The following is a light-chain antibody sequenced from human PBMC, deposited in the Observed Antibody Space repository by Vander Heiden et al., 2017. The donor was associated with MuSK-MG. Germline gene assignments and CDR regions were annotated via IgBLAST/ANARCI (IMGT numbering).Light chain of an antibody. CDR1: SSTIGSNT. CDR2: SNN. V-gene: IGLV1-44*01. CDR3: AAWDDSLEV. Sequence: QSVLTQPPSASGTPGQRVTISCSGSSSTIGSNTVNWYQPLPGTAPKLLIYSNNQRPSGVPDRFSGSKSGTSASLAISVLQAEDEADYYCAAWDDSLEVFGGGTKLTVL. J-gene: IGLJ3*02.